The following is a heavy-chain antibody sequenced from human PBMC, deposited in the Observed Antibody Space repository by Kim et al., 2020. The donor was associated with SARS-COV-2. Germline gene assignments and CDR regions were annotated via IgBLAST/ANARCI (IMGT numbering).Heavy chain of an antibody. J-gene: IGHJ3*02. D-gene: IGHD3-3*01. CDR1: GFTFSDYY. CDR2: ISSSGSTI. CDR3: ARDSLKWSGTGDAFDI. Sequence: GGSLRLSCAASGFTFSDYYMSWIRQAPGKGLEWVSYISSSGSTIYYADSVKGRFTISRDNAKNSLYLQMNSLRAEDTAVYYCARDSLKWSGTGDAFDIWGQGTMVTVSS. V-gene: IGHV3-11*01.